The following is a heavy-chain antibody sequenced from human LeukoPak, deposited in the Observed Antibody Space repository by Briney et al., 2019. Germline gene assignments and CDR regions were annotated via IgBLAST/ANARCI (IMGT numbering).Heavy chain of an antibody. V-gene: IGHV4-4*07. CDR3: ARDATPSPRNPYDILTGYPSYYFDY. CDR2: IYTSGST. D-gene: IGHD3-9*01. CDR1: GGSISSYY. J-gene: IGHJ4*02. Sequence: ETSETLSLTCTISGGSISSYYWSWIRQPAGKGLEWIGRIYTSGSTNYNPSLKSRVTMSVDTSKNQFSLKLSSVTAADTAVYYCARDATPSPRNPYDILTGYPSYYFDYWGQGTLVTVSS.